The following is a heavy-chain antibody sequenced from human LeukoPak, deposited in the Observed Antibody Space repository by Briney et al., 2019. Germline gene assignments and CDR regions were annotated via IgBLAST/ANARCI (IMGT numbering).Heavy chain of an antibody. D-gene: IGHD2-15*01. V-gene: IGHV1-18*01. Sequence: ASVKVSCKASGYTFTSYGISWVRQAPGQGLEWMGWISTYNGNTNYAQKLQGRVTMTTDTSTSIAYMELRSLRSDDTAVNYCAREGSPFYYYYMDVWGKGTTVTVSS. J-gene: IGHJ6*03. CDR1: GYTFTSYG. CDR2: ISTYNGNT. CDR3: AREGSPFYYYYMDV.